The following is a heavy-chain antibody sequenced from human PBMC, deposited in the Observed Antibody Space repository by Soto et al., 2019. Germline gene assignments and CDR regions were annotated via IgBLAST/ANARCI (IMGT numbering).Heavy chain of an antibody. J-gene: IGHJ4*02. V-gene: IGHV4-4*07. CDR1: SGSLSNYY. D-gene: IGHD4-17*01. Sequence: PSETLSLTCTVSSGSLSNYYWSWIRQPAGKGLEWVGRIYASGTTDLNPSLKSRVTMSIDTSDNQFSLHLSSVTAADTAMYDCARGSVPADYWGQGTLVTVSS. CDR2: IYASGTT. CDR3: ARGSVPADY.